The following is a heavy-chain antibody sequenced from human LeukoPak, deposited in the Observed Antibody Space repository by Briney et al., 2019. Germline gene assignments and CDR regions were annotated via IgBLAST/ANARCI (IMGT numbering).Heavy chain of an antibody. CDR3: ARDGDEAPFDY. CDR2: ISSGSSYI. V-gene: IGHV3-21*01. CDR1: GFTFSSYS. Sequence: KSGGSLRLSCAASGFTFSSYSMNWVRQAPGKGLEWVSSISSGSSYIYYADSVKGRFTISRDNAKNSLYLQMNSQRAEDTAVYYCARDGDEAPFDYWGQGTLVTVSS. J-gene: IGHJ4*02. D-gene: IGHD3-10*01.